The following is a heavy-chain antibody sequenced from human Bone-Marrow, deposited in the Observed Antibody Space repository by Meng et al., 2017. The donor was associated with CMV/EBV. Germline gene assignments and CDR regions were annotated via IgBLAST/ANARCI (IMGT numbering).Heavy chain of an antibody. J-gene: IGHJ5*02. CDR3: ARVDILTGYGRWWFDP. V-gene: IGHV1-18*01. CDR2: ISAYNGNT. CDR1: GYTFTSYD. Sequence: ASVKVSCKASGYTFTSYDINWVRQATGQGLEWMGWISAYNGNTNYAQKLQGRVTMTTDTSTSTAYMERRSLRSDDTAVYYCARVDILTGYGRWWFDPWGQGTLVPVSS. D-gene: IGHD3-9*01.